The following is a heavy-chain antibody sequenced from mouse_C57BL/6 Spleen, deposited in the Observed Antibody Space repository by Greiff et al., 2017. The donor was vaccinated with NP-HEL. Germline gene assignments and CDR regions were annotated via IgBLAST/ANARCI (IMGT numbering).Heavy chain of an antibody. J-gene: IGHJ2*01. CDR3: ARPDYYGSSYLAY. CDR1: GYAFSSSW. Sequence: VQLQESGPELVKPGASVKISCKASGYAFSSSWMNWVKQRPGKGLEWIGRIYPGDGDTNYNGKFKGKATLTADKSSSTAYMQLSSLTSEDSAVYFCARPDYYGSSYLAYWGQGTTLTVSS. D-gene: IGHD1-1*01. CDR2: IYPGDGDT. V-gene: IGHV1-82*01.